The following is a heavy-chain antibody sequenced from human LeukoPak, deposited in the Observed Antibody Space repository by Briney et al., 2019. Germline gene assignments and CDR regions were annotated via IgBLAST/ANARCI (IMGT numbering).Heavy chain of an antibody. D-gene: IGHD6-13*01. CDR3: AKGGPHSYSSSWYRDDARSTGYFDY. CDR2: FSGSAGST. J-gene: IGHJ4*02. V-gene: IGHV3-23*01. CDR1: GFTFSSYA. Sequence: GGSLRLSCAASGFTFSSYAMSWVRRAPGKGREWFSAFSGSAGSTYYANSVKGRLTISRDNSKNTLYLQMNSLRAEDTAVYYCAKGGPHSYSSSWYRDDARSTGYFDYWGQGTLVTVSS.